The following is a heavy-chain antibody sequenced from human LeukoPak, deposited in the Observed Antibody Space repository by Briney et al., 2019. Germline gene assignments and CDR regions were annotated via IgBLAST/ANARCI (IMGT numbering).Heavy chain of an antibody. CDR3: ARVGYYPDYYMDV. CDR1: GYSISSGYY. V-gene: IGHV4-38-2*02. CDR2: IYHSGST. J-gene: IGHJ6*03. D-gene: IGHD2-21*01. Sequence: SETLSLTCTVSGYSISSGYYWGWIRQPPGKGLEWIGTIYHSGSTYYNPSLKSRVTISVDTSKNQFSPKLSSVTAADTAVYYCARVGYYPDYYMDVWGKGTTVTVPS.